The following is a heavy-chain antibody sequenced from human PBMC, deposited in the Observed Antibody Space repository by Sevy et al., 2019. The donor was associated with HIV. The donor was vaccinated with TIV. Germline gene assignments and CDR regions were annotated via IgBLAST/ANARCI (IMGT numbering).Heavy chain of an antibody. V-gene: IGHV4-39*01. Sequence: SETLSLTCTVSDGSISSSSYYWGWIRQPPGKGLEWIGSIYYSGSTYYNPSLKSRVTISVDTSKNQFSLKLSSVTAADTAVYYCARRVWFGESRAFDYWGQGTLVTVSS. D-gene: IGHD3-10*01. J-gene: IGHJ4*02. CDR3: ARRVWFGESRAFDY. CDR2: IYYSGST. CDR1: DGSISSSSYY.